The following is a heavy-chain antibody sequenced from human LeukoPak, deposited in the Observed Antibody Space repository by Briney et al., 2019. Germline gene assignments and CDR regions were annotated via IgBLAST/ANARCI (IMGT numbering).Heavy chain of an antibody. Sequence: ASVKVSRKASGYTFTSYGISWVRQAPGQGLEWMGWISAYNGNTNYAQKLQGRVTMTTDTSTSTAYMELRSLRSDDTAVYYCAKDAPLTAPSGYGGDYWGQGTLVTVSS. V-gene: IGHV1-18*01. J-gene: IGHJ4*02. CDR1: GYTFTSYG. CDR3: AKDAPLTAPSGYGGDY. D-gene: IGHD5-12*01. CDR2: ISAYNGNT.